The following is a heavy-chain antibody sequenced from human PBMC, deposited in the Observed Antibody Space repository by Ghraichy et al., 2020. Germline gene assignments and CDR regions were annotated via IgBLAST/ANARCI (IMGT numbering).Heavy chain of an antibody. CDR1: GGSFSGYY. D-gene: IGHD3-16*02. CDR2: INHSGST. V-gene: IGHV4-34*01. Sequence: ESLNISCAVYGGSFSGYYWSWIRQPPGKGLEWIGEINHSGSTNYNPSLKSRVTISVDTSKNQFSLKLSSVTAADTAVYYCARYPRVVWGSYRYPTEFDYWGQGTLVTVSS. J-gene: IGHJ4*02. CDR3: ARYPRVVWGSYRYPTEFDY.